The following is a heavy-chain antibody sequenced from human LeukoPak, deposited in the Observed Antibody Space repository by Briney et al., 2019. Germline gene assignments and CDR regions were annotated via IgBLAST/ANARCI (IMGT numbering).Heavy chain of an antibody. V-gene: IGHV3-30*18. CDR2: IAYDGSNK. CDR3: AKDHDYYGLESY. CDR1: EFTFRTYS. Sequence: GGSLRLSCAASEFTFRTYSMNWVRQAPGKGLEWVAFIAYDGSNKYYADSVKGRFTISRDNSKNTLSLQMNSLRAEDTAVYYCAKDHDYYGLESYWGQGTLVTVSS. D-gene: IGHD3-10*01. J-gene: IGHJ4*02.